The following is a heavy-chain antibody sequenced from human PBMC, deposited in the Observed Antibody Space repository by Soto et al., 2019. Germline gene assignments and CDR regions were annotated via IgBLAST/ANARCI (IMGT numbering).Heavy chain of an antibody. CDR2: MYYSGST. J-gene: IGHJ5*02. V-gene: IGHV4-39*01. D-gene: IGHD6-25*01. CDR3: AVVDSTGNWFDP. CDR1: GGSISSSDFY. Sequence: QLQLQESGPGLLKPSETLSLTCTVSGGSISSSDFYWGWLRQTPGKGLELIGSMYYSGSTYYNPSLKSRVSISVDTSSNQFTLKLISVTAADTAVYYCAVVDSTGNWFDPWGEGVLVTVSS.